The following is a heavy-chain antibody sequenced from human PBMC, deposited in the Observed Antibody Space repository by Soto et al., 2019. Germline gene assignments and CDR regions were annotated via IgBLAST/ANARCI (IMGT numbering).Heavy chain of an antibody. CDR2: IYHTGTT. D-gene: IGHD1-26*01. Sequence: PSETLSLTCAVSCDSSIGICHWAWIRQAPGRGLEWIASIYHTGTTYYTPSLESRLTISVDTSKNQFSLRLSSVTAADSAVYYCARDKYSGSENDAFDIWGQGTMVT. J-gene: IGHJ3*02. V-gene: IGHV4-38-2*02. CDR3: ARDKYSGSENDAFDI. CDR1: CDSSIGICH.